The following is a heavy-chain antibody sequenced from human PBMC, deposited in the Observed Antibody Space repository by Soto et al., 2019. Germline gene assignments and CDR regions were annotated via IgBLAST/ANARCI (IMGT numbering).Heavy chain of an antibody. CDR1: GFSLSTSGVG. CDR2: IYWDDDK. J-gene: IGHJ4*02. Sequence: QITLKESGPPLVKPTQTLTLTCTFSGFSLSTSGVGVGWIRQPPGNALEWLALIYWDDDKRYSPSLKSRLTITKDTSNSQVVLTITNMDPVDTATYYCAHSHGGWPYHYWGQGTLVTVSS. V-gene: IGHV2-5*02. CDR3: AHSHGGWPYHY.